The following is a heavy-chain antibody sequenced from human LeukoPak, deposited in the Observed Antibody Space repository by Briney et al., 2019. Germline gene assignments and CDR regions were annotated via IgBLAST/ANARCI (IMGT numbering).Heavy chain of an antibody. J-gene: IGHJ4*02. Sequence: SETLSLTCTVSGGAIGSSGYYWGWIRQPPGKGLEWIGSIYYSGSTYYNPSLKSRVTMSVDTSKNQFSLRLSSVTAADTAVYYCARDHNYDSSGYFLYYWGQGTLVTVSS. V-gene: IGHV4-39*02. CDR1: GGAIGSSGYY. D-gene: IGHD3-22*01. CDR3: ARDHNYDSSGYFLYY. CDR2: IYYSGST.